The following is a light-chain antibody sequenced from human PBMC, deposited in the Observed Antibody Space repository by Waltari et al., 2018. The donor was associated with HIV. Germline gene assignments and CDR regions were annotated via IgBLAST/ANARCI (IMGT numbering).Light chain of an antibody. Sequence: QSVLTQPPSASGTPGQRVTVSCSGSRSNIGSTYVYWYQQLPGTAPTLLIYRNYQRPSGVPDRFSGSKSGTSASLAISGLRSEDEADYYCAAWDGSLSNYVFGTGTKVTVL. CDR3: AAWDGSLSNYV. J-gene: IGLJ1*01. CDR2: RNY. CDR1: RSNIGSTY. V-gene: IGLV1-47*01.